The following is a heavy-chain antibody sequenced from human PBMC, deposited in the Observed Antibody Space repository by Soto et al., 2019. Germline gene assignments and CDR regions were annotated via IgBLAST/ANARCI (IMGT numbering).Heavy chain of an antibody. Sequence: QGHLVQSEAEVKKSGASVKVSCKASGYTFTRYGISWVRQAPGQGLEWMGWISGYNGDINYAQKFQCSVSMTIDSSTTTAYIELRSLTSGASAVYYCANSGLPPHYHYRLAGWGQGTTVAVSS. J-gene: IGHJ6*02. CDR2: ISGYNGDI. CDR1: GYTFTRYG. CDR3: ANSGLPPHYHYRLAG. D-gene: IGHD1-26*01. V-gene: IGHV1-18*01.